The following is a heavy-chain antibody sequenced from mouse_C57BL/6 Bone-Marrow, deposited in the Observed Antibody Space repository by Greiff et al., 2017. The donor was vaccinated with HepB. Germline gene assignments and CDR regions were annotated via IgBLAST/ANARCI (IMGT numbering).Heavy chain of an antibody. V-gene: IGHV6-3*01. J-gene: IGHJ2*01. CDR2: IRLKSDNYAT. CDR3: TALKSPDY. D-gene: IGHD6-2*01. Sequence: EVKLMESGGGLVQPGGSMKLSCVASGFTFSNYWMNWVRQSPEKGLEWVAQIRLKSDNYATHYAESVKGRFTISRDDSKSSVYLQMNNLRAEDTGIYYCTALKSPDYWGQGTTLTVSS. CDR1: GFTFSNYW.